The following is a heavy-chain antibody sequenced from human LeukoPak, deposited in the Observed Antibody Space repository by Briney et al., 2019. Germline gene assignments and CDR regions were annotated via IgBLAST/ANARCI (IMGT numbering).Heavy chain of an antibody. CDR2: ISSSSSYI. J-gene: IGHJ3*01. Sequence: GALKPSCAASGFTFSSYSMNWVRQAPGKGLEWVSSISSSSSYIYYADSVEGRFTISRDNAKNSLYLQMNSLRAEDTAVYYCARVDLAYCGGDCYPARWGQGTMVTVSS. D-gene: IGHD2-21*02. V-gene: IGHV3-21*01. CDR3: ARVDLAYCGGDCYPAR. CDR1: GFTFSSYS.